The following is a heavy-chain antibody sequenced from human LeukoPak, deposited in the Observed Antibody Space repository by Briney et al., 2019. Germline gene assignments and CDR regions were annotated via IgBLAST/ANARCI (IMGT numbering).Heavy chain of an antibody. CDR1: GYTFTSYG. Sequence: ASVKVSCKASGYTFTSYGISWVRQAPGQGLECMGWISAYNGNTNYAQKLQGRVTMTTDTSTSTAYMELRSLRSDDTAVYYCARVGRYYPPAYGMDVWGQGTTVTVSS. V-gene: IGHV1-18*01. CDR3: ARVGRYYPPAYGMDV. J-gene: IGHJ6*02. CDR2: ISAYNGNT. D-gene: IGHD2/OR15-2a*01.